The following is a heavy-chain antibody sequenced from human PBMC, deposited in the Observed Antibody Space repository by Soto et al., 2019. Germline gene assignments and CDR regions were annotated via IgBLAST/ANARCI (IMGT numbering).Heavy chain of an antibody. V-gene: IGHV3-33*01. J-gene: IGHJ6*02. D-gene: IGHD6-19*01. CDR3: ARDGYSSGWSDYYYYGMDV. Sequence: PGGSLRLSCAASGFTFSSYGMHWVRQAPGKGLEWVAVIWYDGSNKYYADSVKGRFTISRDNSKNTLYLQMNSLRAEDTAVYYCARDGYSSGWSDYYYYGMDVWGQGTTVTVSS. CDR1: GFTFSSYG. CDR2: IWYDGSNK.